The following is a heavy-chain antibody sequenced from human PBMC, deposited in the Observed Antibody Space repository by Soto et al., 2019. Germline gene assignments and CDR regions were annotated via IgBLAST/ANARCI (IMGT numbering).Heavy chain of an antibody. D-gene: IGHD1-26*01. V-gene: IGHV3-48*02. Sequence: EVQLVESGGGLVQPGGSLRLSCAASGFTFSSYSMNWVRQAPGKGLEWVSYISSSSSTIYYADSVKGRFTISRDNAKNSLDLQMNSLRDEDTAVYYCARDFSGSPNYWGQGTLVTVSS. J-gene: IGHJ4*02. CDR2: ISSSSSTI. CDR3: ARDFSGSPNY. CDR1: GFTFSSYS.